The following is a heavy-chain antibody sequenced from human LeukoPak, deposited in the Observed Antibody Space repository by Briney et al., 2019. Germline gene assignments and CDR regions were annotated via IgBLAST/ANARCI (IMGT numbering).Heavy chain of an antibody. V-gene: IGHV3-23*01. CDR2: VSGTGGYT. J-gene: IGHJ4*02. CDR3: ARGNGAAATFDY. D-gene: IGHD1-26*01. CDR1: GLTFSNYA. Sequence: GGSLRLSCAASGLTFSNYAMSWVRQAPGKGLEWVSAVSGTGGYTYYADSVKGRFIISRDYSKNTLYLQMNSLRAEDTAVYYCARGNGAAATFDYWGQGTLVTVSS.